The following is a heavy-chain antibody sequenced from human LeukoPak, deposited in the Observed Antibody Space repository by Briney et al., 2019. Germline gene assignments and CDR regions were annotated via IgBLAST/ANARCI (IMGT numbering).Heavy chain of an antibody. V-gene: IGHV3-23*05. CDR2: IDIYATKT. CDR3: ARVRGDYAYYFDY. J-gene: IGHJ4*02. Sequence: GGSLRLSCATSGFTFSTYAMTWVRQAPGKGLEWVSAIDIYATKTNYADSVKGRFTISRDNSKNTLYLQMNSLRAEDTAVYYCARVRGDYAYYFDYWGQGTLVTVSS. D-gene: IGHD4-17*01. CDR1: GFTFSTYA.